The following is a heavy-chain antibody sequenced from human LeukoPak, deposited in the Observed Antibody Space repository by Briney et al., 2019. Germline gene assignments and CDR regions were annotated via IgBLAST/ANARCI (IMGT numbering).Heavy chain of an antibody. D-gene: IGHD6-13*01. Sequence: GGSLRLSCAASGFAFSSYAMSWVRQAPGKGLEWVSAISGSGGSTYYADSVKGRLTISRDNAKNSLYLQMNSLRAEDTAVYYCARDRVAAAGGYYYYYGMDVWGQGTTVTVSS. CDR1: GFAFSSYA. J-gene: IGHJ6*02. CDR2: ISGSGGST. CDR3: ARDRVAAAGGYYYYYGMDV. V-gene: IGHV3-23*01.